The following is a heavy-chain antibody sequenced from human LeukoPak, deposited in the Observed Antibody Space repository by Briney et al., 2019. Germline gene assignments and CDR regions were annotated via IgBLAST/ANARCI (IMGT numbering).Heavy chain of an antibody. V-gene: IGHV4-34*01. J-gene: IGHJ5*02. Sequence: KASETLSLTCAGYGGSFIGYYWSWIRQPPGKGLEWRGEINHRGSKNYNPAPNSGVTISVDTTNKHFSLQLSSGTAADAAVYCCGRAPRYYDFSSGYQNWFAPSSQGTLATVYS. CDR2: INHRGSK. CDR3: GRAPRYYDFSSGYQNWFAP. D-gene: IGHD3-3*01. CDR1: GGSFIGYY.